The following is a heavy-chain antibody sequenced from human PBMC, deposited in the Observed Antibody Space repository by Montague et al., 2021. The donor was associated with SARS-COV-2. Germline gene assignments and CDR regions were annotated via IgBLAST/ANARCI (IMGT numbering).Heavy chain of an antibody. J-gene: IGHJ4*02. D-gene: IGHD3-10*01. CDR1: GFTFSSCT. CDR3: ARDPGEYYFDY. V-gene: IGHV3-21*01. Sequence: SLRLSCAVSGFTFSSCTMHWVRQAPGKGLEWVSFISSSSSNIYYADSVKGRFTISRDNAKNSLYLQMNSLRAEDTAVYYCARDPGEYYFDYWGQGTLVTVSS. CDR2: ISSSSSNI.